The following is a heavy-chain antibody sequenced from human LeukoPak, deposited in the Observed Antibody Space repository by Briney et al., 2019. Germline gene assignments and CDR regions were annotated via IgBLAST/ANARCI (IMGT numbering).Heavy chain of an antibody. J-gene: IGHJ6*03. CDR1: GDSVSSNSAA. CDR2: TYYRSKWYN. CDR3: AREVGGNFLKLYYYYYMDV. V-gene: IGHV6-1*01. Sequence: RSQTLSLTCAISGDSVSSNSAAWNWIRQSPSRGLEWLGRTYYRSKWYNDYAVSVKSRITINPDTSKNQFSLQPNSVTPEDTAVYYCAREVGGNFLKLYYYYYMDVWGKGTTVTVSS. D-gene: IGHD4-23*01.